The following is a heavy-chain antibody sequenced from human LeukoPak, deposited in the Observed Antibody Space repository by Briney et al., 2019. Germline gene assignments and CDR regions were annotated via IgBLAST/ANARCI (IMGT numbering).Heavy chain of an antibody. CDR2: IIPIFGTA. Sequence: GASVTVSCKASGGTFSSYAISWVRQAPGQGLEWMGGIIPIFGTANYAQKFQGRVTITADESTSTAYMELSGLRSEDTAVYYCARDRGWAGYTYGFYYWGQGTLVTVSS. D-gene: IGHD5-18*01. CDR3: ARDRGWAGYTYGFYY. V-gene: IGHV1-69*13. CDR1: GGTFSSYA. J-gene: IGHJ4*02.